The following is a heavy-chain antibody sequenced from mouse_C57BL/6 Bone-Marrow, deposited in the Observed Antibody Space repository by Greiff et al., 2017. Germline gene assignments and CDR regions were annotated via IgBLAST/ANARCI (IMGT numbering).Heavy chain of an antibody. CDR2: INPSNGGT. CDR1: GYTFTSYW. CDR3: ARSGYYYGSYFDY. J-gene: IGHJ2*01. D-gene: IGHD1-1*01. Sequence: VQLQQPGTELVKPGASVKLSCKASGYTFTSYWMHWVKQRPGQGLEWIGNINPSNGGTNYNEKFKSKATLTVDKSSSTAYMQLSSQTSEDSAVYYCARSGYYYGSYFDYWCQGTTLTVSS. V-gene: IGHV1-53*01.